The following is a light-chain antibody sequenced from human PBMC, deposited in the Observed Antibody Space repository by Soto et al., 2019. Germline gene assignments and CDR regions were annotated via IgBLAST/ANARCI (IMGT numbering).Light chain of an antibody. V-gene: IGKV1-5*03. CDR1: HIISTW. Sequence: DIQMTQSPSTLSASVGDRVTITCRASHIISTWLAWYQQKPGKAPKFLISKASSLESGVPSRFSGSGSGTEFTLTISSLQPDDFATYYCQQYNSYPYTFGQGTKLEIK. CDR2: KAS. J-gene: IGKJ2*01. CDR3: QQYNSYPYT.